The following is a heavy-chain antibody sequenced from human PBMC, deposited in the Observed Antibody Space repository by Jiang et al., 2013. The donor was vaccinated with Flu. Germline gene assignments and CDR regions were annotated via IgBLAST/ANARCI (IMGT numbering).Heavy chain of an antibody. CDR3: ARERATDYYDSSGYYYIYY. D-gene: IGHD3-22*01. V-gene: IGHV1-69*01. CDR1: GGTFSSYA. Sequence: KVSCKASGGTFSSYAISWVRQTPGQGLEWMGGIIPIFGTANYAQKFQGRVTITADESTSTAYMELSSLRSEDTAVYYCARERATDYYDSSGYYYIYYWGQGILVTVSS. J-gene: IGHJ4*02. CDR2: IIPIFGTA.